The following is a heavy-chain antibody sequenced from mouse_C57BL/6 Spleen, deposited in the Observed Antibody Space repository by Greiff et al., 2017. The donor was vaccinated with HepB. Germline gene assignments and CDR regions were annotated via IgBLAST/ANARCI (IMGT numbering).Heavy chain of an antibody. D-gene: IGHD1-1*01. Sequence: QVQLKQPGAELVMPGASVKLSCKASGYTFTSYWMHWVKQRPGQGLEWIGEIDPSDSYTNYNQKFKGKSTLTVDKSSSTAYMQLRSLTSEDSAVYYCAREGDITTVVDYWGQGTTLTVSS. CDR1: GYTFTSYW. CDR3: AREGDITTVVDY. CDR2: IDPSDSYT. J-gene: IGHJ2*01. V-gene: IGHV1-69*01.